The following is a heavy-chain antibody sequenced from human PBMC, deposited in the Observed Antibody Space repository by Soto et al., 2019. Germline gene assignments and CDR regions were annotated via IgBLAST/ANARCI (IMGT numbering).Heavy chain of an antibody. Sequence: GGSLRLSCAAPGFTFSSYAMSWVRQAPGKGLEWVSAISGSGGSTYYADSVKGRFTISRDNSKNTLYLQMNSLRAEDTAVYYCAKDTSSGPYSSSWYFNYWGQGTLVTVSS. CDR2: ISGSGGST. CDR1: GFTFSSYA. CDR3: AKDTSSGPYSSSWYFNY. V-gene: IGHV3-23*01. D-gene: IGHD6-13*01. J-gene: IGHJ4*02.